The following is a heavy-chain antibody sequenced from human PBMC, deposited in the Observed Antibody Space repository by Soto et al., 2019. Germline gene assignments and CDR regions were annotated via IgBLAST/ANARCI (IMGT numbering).Heavy chain of an antibody. Sequence: VGSLRLSCADSGFTFSSYAMHWVRQAPGKGLEWVAVISYDGSNKYYADSVKGRFTISRDNSKNTLYLQMNSLRAEDTAVYYCARGPSSLTRCDYWGQGTLVTVS. CDR2: ISYDGSNK. D-gene: IGHD2-2*01. CDR3: ARGPSSLTRCDY. J-gene: IGHJ4*02. CDR1: GFTFSSYA. V-gene: IGHV3-30-3*01.